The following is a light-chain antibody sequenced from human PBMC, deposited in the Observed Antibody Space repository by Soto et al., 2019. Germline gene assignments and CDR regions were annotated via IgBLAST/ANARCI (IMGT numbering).Light chain of an antibody. CDR3: CSYAGGYTHAV. J-gene: IGLJ2*01. CDR2: DVS. CDR1: SSDVGTYNY. V-gene: IGLV2-11*01. Sequence: QSVLTQPRSVSGPPGQSVSISCSGTSSDVGTYNYVSWYQQHPGKAPKLMIYDVSKRPSGVPDRFSVSKSGNTASLTISGLQAEDEADYYCCSYAGGYTHAVFGGGTKVTVL.